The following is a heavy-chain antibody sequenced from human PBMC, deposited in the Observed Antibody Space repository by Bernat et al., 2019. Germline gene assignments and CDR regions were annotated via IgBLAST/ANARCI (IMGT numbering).Heavy chain of an antibody. V-gene: IGHV3-11*01. D-gene: IGHD4-17*01. J-gene: IGHJ3*02. CDR3: ARARDYGDYVWRHAFDI. Sequence: QVQLVESGGGLVKPGGSLRLSCAASGFTFSDYYMSWIRQAPGKGLEWVSYISSSGSTIYYADSVKGRYPISRENAKNSLYLQMNSLRAEDTAVYYCARARDYGDYVWRHAFDIWGQGTMVTVSS. CDR1: GFTFSDYY. CDR2: ISSSGSTI.